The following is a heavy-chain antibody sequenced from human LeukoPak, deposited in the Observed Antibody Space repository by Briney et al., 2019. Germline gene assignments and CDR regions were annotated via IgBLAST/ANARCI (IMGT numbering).Heavy chain of an antibody. CDR3: ARRRDLYSGSYYPFDY. CDR2: INSDGSST. J-gene: IGHJ4*02. D-gene: IGHD1-26*01. Sequence: GGSLRLSCAASGFTFSSYWMHWVRQAPGKGLVWVSRINSDGSSTSYADSVKGRFTISRDNAKNTLYLQMSSLRAEDTAVYYCARRRDLYSGSYYPFDYWGQGTLVTVSS. V-gene: IGHV3-74*01. CDR1: GFTFSSYW.